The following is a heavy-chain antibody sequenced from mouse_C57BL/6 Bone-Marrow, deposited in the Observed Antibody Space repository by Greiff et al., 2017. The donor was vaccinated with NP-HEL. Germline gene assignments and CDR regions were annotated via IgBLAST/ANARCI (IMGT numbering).Heavy chain of an antibody. CDR2: INPNNGGT. CDR3: ARWPYWVLGAWFAY. Sequence: EVQLQQSGPELVKPGASVKISCKASGYTFTDYYMNWVKQSHGKSLEWIGDINPNNGGTSYNQKFKGKATLTVDKSSSTAYMELRSLTSEDSAVYYCARWPYWVLGAWFAYWGQGTLVTVSA. CDR1: GYTFTDYY. D-gene: IGHD2-10*01. V-gene: IGHV1-26*01. J-gene: IGHJ3*01.